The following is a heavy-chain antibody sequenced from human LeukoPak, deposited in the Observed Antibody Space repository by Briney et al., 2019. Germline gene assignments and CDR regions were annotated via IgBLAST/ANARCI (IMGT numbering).Heavy chain of an antibody. J-gene: IGHJ4*02. D-gene: IGHD3-16*01. CDR1: GDSISSGGYS. CDR2: IYYSGTT. V-gene: IGHV4-61*08. Sequence: NPSETLSLTCAVSGDSISSGGYSWSWIRQPPGRELEWIGYIYYSGTTYYNPSLKSRVTMSVDTSKKQFSLKLSSVTAADTAVYFCARNYDRMDYWGQGTLVTVSS. CDR3: ARNYDRMDY.